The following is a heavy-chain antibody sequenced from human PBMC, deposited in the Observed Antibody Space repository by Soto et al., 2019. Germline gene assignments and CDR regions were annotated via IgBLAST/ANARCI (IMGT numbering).Heavy chain of an antibody. Sequence: QVQLVQSGAEVKKPGASVKVSCKASGYTFITYGVSWVRQAPGQGLDWLGWISTYNGNTRYAERLQGRVTMTTDTTTNTAYMERRNLRSDDTAVYYCARGPTDYYDNSANYFLEYWGQGTLVTVSS. CDR1: GYTFITYG. CDR3: ARGPTDYYDNSANYFLEY. V-gene: IGHV1-18*01. J-gene: IGHJ4*02. D-gene: IGHD3-22*01. CDR2: ISTYNGNT.